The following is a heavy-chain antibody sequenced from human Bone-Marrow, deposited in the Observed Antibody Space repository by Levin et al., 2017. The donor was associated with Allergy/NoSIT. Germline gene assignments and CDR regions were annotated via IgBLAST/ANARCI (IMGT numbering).Heavy chain of an antibody. CDR1: GFTFSHYT. V-gene: IGHV3-30*18. J-gene: IGHJ6*02. D-gene: IGHD6-19*01. Sequence: GESLKISCEASGFTFSHYTMHWVRQAPGKGLEWVALISYDGINKYFGDSVKGRFTISRDNSMNTLFLQMNSLRVEDTAVYYCAKDGQWLVKGYYYYGMDVWGQGTTVTVSS. CDR3: AKDGQWLVKGYYYYGMDV. CDR2: ISYDGINK.